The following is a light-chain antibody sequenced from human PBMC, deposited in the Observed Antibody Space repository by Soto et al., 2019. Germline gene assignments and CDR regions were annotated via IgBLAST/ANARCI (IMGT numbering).Light chain of an antibody. V-gene: IGKV3-11*01. CDR2: GAS. CDR3: QQRSNWPPVLP. CDR1: QSVSSH. Sequence: EIVLTQSPASLSLSPGERATLSCRASQSVSSHLAWFQQRPGQAPRLLIYGASNRATGIPARFGGSGSGTNFTLTISSLEPEDFAVYYCQQRSNWPPVLPFGGGTKVEIQ. J-gene: IGKJ4*01.